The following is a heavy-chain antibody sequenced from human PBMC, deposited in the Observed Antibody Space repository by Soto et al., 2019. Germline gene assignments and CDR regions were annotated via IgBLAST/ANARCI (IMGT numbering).Heavy chain of an antibody. CDR2: ISGGGGSTI. V-gene: IGHV3-11*01. Sequence: GGPLRLSCAASGFTFSDHYKSWVRQAPGKGLEWLSYISGGGGSTIYYADSVKGRFTISRDNSKNSLYLQMNSLRTEDTALYYCAKDFSLGATDYYYGMDVLGQGTTVTVSS. CDR1: GFTFSDHY. CDR3: AKDFSLGATDYYYGMDV. J-gene: IGHJ6*02. D-gene: IGHD1-26*01.